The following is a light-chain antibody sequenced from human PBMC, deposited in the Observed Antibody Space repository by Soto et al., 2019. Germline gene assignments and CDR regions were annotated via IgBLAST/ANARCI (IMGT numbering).Light chain of an antibody. CDR2: AAS. CDR1: QSISSS. CDR3: QQGYSTPLT. V-gene: IGKV1-39*01. Sequence: DIQMTQSPSSLSASVGDRVTITCRASQSISSSLNWFQQKPGKAPNLLIYAASSLQSGVPSRFSGSGSGTDFTLTISSLQPEDFATYFCQQGYSTPLTFGGGTKVEIK. J-gene: IGKJ4*01.